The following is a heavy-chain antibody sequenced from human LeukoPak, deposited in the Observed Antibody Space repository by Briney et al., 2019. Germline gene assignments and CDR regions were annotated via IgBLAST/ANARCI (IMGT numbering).Heavy chain of an antibody. CDR3: AREGRSSYYYYYMDV. CDR1: GGSISSGDYY. J-gene: IGHJ6*03. V-gene: IGHV4-30-4*08. CDR2: IYYSGST. Sequence: SETLSLTCTVSGGSISSGDYYWSWIRQPPGKGLEWIGYIYYSGSTFYNPSLKSRVIISVDTSKNQFSLKLSSVTAADTAVYYCAREGRSSYYYYYMDVWGKGTTVTVSS. D-gene: IGHD3-10*01.